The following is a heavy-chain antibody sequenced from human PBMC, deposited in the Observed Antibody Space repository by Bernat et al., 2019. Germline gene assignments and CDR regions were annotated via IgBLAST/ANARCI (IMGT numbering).Heavy chain of an antibody. CDR1: GGTFSSYA. Sequence: QVQLVQSGAEVKKPGSSVKVSCKASGGTFSSYAISWVRQAPGQGLEWMGGIIPIFGTANYAQKFQGRVTITAEKSTSTADMELSSLRSEDTAVYYCARNWNYDHYYYYGMDVWGQGTTVTVSS. CDR2: IIPIFGTA. V-gene: IGHV1-69*06. CDR3: ARNWNYDHYYYYGMDV. J-gene: IGHJ6*02. D-gene: IGHD1-7*01.